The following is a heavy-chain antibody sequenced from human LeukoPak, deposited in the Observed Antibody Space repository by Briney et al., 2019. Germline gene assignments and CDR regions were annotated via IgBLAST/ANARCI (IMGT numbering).Heavy chain of an antibody. J-gene: IGHJ4*02. CDR3: AKGGSYRSQPYFDY. D-gene: IGHD3-16*02. V-gene: IGHV3-30*04. CDR1: AFTFSSYA. Sequence: PGGSLRLSCAASAFTFSSYAMHWVRQAPGKGLEWVAVISYDGSNKYYADSVKGRFTISRDNSKNTVYLQMNSLRAEDTAVYYCAKGGSYRSQPYFDYWGQGTPVTVSS. CDR2: ISYDGSNK.